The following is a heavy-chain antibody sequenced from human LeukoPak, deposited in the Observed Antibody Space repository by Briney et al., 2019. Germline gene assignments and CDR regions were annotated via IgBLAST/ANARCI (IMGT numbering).Heavy chain of an antibody. D-gene: IGHD3-22*01. Sequence: SETLSLTCAVSGGSISSSNWWSWVRQPPGKGLEWIGEIYHSGSTNYNPSLKSRVTISVDKSKNQFSLKLSSVTAADTAVYYCARFLFGAYDSSGYPDDAFDIWGQGTMVTVSS. J-gene: IGHJ3*02. CDR3: ARFLFGAYDSSGYPDDAFDI. CDR1: GGSISSSNW. V-gene: IGHV4-4*02. CDR2: IYHSGST.